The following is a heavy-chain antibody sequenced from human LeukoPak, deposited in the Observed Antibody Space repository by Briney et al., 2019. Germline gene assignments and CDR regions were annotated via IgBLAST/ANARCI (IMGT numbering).Heavy chain of an antibody. J-gene: IGHJ6*02. Sequence: SVKVSCKASGGTFSSYAISWVRQAPGQGLEWMGGIIPIFGTANHAQKFQGRVTITADESTSTAYMELSSLRSEDTAVYYCARDSGPPNGMDVWGQGTTVTVSS. CDR1: GGTFSSYA. CDR3: ARDSGPPNGMDV. CDR2: IIPIFGTA. V-gene: IGHV1-69*13.